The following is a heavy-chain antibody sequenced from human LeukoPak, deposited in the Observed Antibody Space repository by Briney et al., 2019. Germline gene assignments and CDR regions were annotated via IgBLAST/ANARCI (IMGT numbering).Heavy chain of an antibody. J-gene: IGHJ6*03. D-gene: IGHD6-6*01. V-gene: IGHV4-34*01. CDR3: ARARIAARRVFYMDV. CDR2: INHSGST. CDR1: GGSFSGYY. Sequence: SETLSLTCVVYGGSFSGYYWSWIRQPPGKGLEWIGEINHSGSTNYNPSLKSRVTISVDTSKNQFSLKLSSVTAADTAVYYCARARIAARRVFYMDVWGKGTTVTVSS.